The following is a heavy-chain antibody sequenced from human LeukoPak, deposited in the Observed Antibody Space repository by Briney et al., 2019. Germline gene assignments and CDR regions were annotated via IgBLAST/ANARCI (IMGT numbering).Heavy chain of an antibody. J-gene: IGHJ4*02. D-gene: IGHD6-19*01. CDR2: IIPIFGIA. CDR3: AREGDSSGWMADY. V-gene: IGHV1-69*04. CDR1: GGTFSSYA. Sequence: SVKVSCKASGGTFSSYAISWVRQAPGQGLEWMGRIIPIFGIANYAQKFQGRVTITADKSTSTAYMELSSLRSEDTAVYYCAREGDSSGWMADYWGQGTLVTVSS.